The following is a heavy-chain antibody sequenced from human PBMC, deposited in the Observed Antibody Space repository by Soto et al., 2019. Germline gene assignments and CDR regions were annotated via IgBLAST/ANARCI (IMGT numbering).Heavy chain of an antibody. Sequence: PSETLSLTCTVSGGSVSSGSYYWSWILLPPGKGLEWIGYIYYSGSTNYNPSLKSRVTISVDTSKNQFSLKLSSVTAADTAVYYCARRRMDNWFYPWGQGTLVTVS. D-gene: IGHD2-15*01. CDR3: ARRRMDNWFYP. CDR2: IYYSGST. J-gene: IGHJ5*02. V-gene: IGHV4-61*01. CDR1: GGSVSSGSYY.